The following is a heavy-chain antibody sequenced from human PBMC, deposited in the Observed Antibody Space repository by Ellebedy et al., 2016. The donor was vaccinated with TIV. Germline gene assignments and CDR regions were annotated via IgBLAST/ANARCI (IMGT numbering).Heavy chain of an antibody. Sequence: PGGSLRLSCAASGFTFSSYGMHWVRQAPGKGLEWVAVIWYDGSNKYYADSVKGRFTISRDNSKNTLYLQMNSLRAEDTAVYYCARGTMVRGVIITPLDYWGQGTLVTVSS. J-gene: IGHJ4*02. CDR1: GFTFSSYG. V-gene: IGHV3-33*01. D-gene: IGHD3-10*01. CDR3: ARGTMVRGVIITPLDY. CDR2: IWYDGSNK.